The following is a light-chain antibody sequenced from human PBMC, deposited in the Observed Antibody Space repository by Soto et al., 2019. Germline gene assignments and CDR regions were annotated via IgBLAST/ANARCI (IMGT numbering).Light chain of an antibody. J-gene: IGLJ1*01. CDR1: NSDVGSYHF. Sequence: QSVLTQPPSASGSPGQSVTISCTGANSDVGSYHFVSWYQQHPGRAPKLLIYEVNKRPSGVPDRFSGSKSGNTASLTVSGLQAEDEADYYCSSYAGTNTRYLFGSGTKVTVL. V-gene: IGLV2-8*01. CDR2: EVN. CDR3: SSYAGTNTRYL.